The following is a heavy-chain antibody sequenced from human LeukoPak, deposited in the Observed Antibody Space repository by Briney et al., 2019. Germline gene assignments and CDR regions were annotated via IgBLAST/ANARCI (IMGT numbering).Heavy chain of an antibody. V-gene: IGHV1-8*03. D-gene: IGHD6-13*01. Sequence: GASVKVSCKASGYTFTSYGISWVRQATGQGLEWMGWMNPNSGNTGYAQKFQGRVTITRNISISTAYMELSSLRSEDTAVYYCARDPFWRGLLAAAADYMDVWGKGTTVTISS. J-gene: IGHJ6*03. CDR1: GYTFTSYG. CDR2: MNPNSGNT. CDR3: ARDPFWRGLLAAAADYMDV.